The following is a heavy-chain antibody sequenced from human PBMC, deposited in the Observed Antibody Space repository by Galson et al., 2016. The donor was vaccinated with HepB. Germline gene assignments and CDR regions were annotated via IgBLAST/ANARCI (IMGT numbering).Heavy chain of an antibody. J-gene: IGHJ3*02. V-gene: IGHV4-59*01. CDR1: GGSINNYY. CDR3: ARDTRSDAFDI. CDR2: IYYSGSS. D-gene: IGHD1-26*01. Sequence: SETLSLTCTVSGGSINNYYWSWVRQPPGKGLEWIGYIYYSGSSKSNPSLRSRVSISVDTSRNQFSLRLSSVTAADTAVYYCARDTRSDAFDIWGQGTVVTVSS.